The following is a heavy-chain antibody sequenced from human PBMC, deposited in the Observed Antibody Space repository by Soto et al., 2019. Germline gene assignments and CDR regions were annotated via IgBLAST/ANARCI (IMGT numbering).Heavy chain of an antibody. CDR2: ISAYNGNT. Sequence: VASVKVSCKASGYTFTSYGISWVRQAPGQGLERMGWISAYNGNTNYAQKLQGRVTMTTDTSTSTAYMELSSLRSEDTAVYYCARSRYYDILTGYYDYWYFDLWGRGTLVTVSS. V-gene: IGHV1-18*01. D-gene: IGHD3-9*01. CDR3: ARSRYYDILTGYYDYWYFDL. J-gene: IGHJ2*01. CDR1: GYTFTSYG.